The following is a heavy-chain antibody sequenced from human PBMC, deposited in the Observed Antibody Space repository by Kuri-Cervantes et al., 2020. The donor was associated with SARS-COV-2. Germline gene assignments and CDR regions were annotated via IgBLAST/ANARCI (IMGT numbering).Heavy chain of an antibody. J-gene: IGHJ6*02. CDR2: ISAYNGNT. V-gene: IGHV1-18*01. CDR1: GYTFTSYG. D-gene: IGHD6-19*01. CDR3: ARVYSSGSYYYYGMDV. Sequence: ASVKVSCKASGYTFTSYGISWVRQAPGQGLEWMGWISAYNGNTNYAQKLQGRATMTTDTSTSTAYMELRSLRSDDTAVYYCARVYSSGSYYYYGMDVWGQGTTVTVSS.